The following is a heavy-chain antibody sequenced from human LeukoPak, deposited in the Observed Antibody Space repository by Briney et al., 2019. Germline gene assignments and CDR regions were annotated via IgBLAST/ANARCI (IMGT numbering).Heavy chain of an antibody. CDR1: GFTFSSYA. Sequence: GGSLRLSCAASGFTFSSYAMTWVRQAPGKGLEWVSTISGSGGSTYYADSVKGRLTISRDNSKKTLFLQMNSLKAEDTAVYYCVKDQIGAYSSGWYEKWGQGTLVTVSS. CDR3: VKDQIGAYSSGWYEK. J-gene: IGHJ4*02. D-gene: IGHD6-19*01. V-gene: IGHV3-23*01. CDR2: ISGSGGST.